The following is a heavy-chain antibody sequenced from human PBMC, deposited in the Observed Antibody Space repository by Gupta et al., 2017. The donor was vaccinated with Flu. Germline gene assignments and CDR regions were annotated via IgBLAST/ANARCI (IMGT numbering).Heavy chain of an antibody. Sequence: AMFLVRQAPGKGLEWVSGISGSGTNTYYADSMKGRFTISRDNSKKTLYLQMSSLRDEDTAVYFCAKALSPSYIDAGGLFDFWGQGTLVTVSS. CDR3: AKALSPSYIDAGGLFDF. V-gene: IGHV3-23*01. J-gene: IGHJ4*02. CDR1: A. CDR2: ISGSGTNT. D-gene: IGHD5-18*01.